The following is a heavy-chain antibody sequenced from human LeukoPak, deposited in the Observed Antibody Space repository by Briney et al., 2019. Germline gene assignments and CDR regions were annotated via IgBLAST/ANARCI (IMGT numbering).Heavy chain of an antibody. CDR1: GFTVSNNY. V-gene: IGHV3-53*01. D-gene: IGHD3-9*01. J-gene: IGHJ4*02. Sequence: GGSLRLSCAASGFTVSNNYMSWARQTPGKGLEWVSVIYVGGSAYYADSVKGRFTISGDSSKNTLYLQMNSLRAEDTAVYYCARLKIDGTHSDYWGQGTLVTVSS. CDR3: ARLKIDGTHSDY. CDR2: IYVGGSA.